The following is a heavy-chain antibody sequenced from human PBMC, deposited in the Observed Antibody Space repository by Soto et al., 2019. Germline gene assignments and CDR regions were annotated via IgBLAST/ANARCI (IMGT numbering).Heavy chain of an antibody. Sequence: GGSLRLSCAASGFTFSSYGMHWVRQAPGKGPEWVAVIWYDGSNKYYADSVKGRFTISRDNSKNTLYLQMNSLRAEDTAVYYCARDYEEQWLGSLGMDVWGQGTTVTVSS. J-gene: IGHJ6*02. CDR1: GFTFSSYG. D-gene: IGHD6-19*01. V-gene: IGHV3-33*01. CDR3: ARDYEEQWLGSLGMDV. CDR2: IWYDGSNK.